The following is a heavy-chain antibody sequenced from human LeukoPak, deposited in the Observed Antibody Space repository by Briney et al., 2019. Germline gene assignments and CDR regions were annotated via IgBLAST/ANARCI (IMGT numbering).Heavy chain of an antibody. J-gene: IGHJ4*02. Sequence: GGSLRLSCAASGFPFSSSWMHWVRQVPGKGLVWVARINPRSTVITYADSVRGRFTISRDNAENTVSLQMNSLRGEDTAVYYCVRDLVLVETPGDDFDFWGQGTLVTVSS. CDR2: INPRSTVI. D-gene: IGHD2-8*02. V-gene: IGHV3-74*03. CDR3: VRDLVLVETPGDDFDF. CDR1: GFPFSSSW.